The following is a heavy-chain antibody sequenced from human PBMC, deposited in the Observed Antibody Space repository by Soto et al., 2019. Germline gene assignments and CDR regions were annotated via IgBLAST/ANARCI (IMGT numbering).Heavy chain of an antibody. D-gene: IGHD6-6*01. J-gene: IGHJ6*02. CDR3: ARVRIAARTGAYGMDV. CDR1: GGSISSYY. CDR2: IYTSGST. V-gene: IGHV4-4*07. Sequence: SETLSLTCTVSGGSISSYYWSWIRQPAGKGLEWIGRIYTSGSTNYNPSLKSRVTMSVDTSKNQFSLKLSSVTAADTAVYYCARVRIAARTGAYGMDVWGQGTTVTV.